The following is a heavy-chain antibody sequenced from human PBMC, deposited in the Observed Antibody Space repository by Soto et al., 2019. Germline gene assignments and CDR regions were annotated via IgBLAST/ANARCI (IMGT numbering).Heavy chain of an antibody. CDR3: SQTTCWPGFDY. D-gene: IGHD2-21*01. Sequence: QVHLQESGPGLVKPSETMSLTCTASGASIRNFYWNWVRQFPGKGLEWIGHIYNGERTNYNPSLKSLVTISVDTSKSQFSLKLSSVTVADTAVYYCSQTTCWPGFDYWGQGTLVAVSS. CDR2: IYNGERT. V-gene: IGHV4-59*01. J-gene: IGHJ4*02. CDR1: GASIRNFY.